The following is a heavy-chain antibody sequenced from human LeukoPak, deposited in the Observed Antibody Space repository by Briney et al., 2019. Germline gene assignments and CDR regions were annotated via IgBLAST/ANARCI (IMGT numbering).Heavy chain of an antibody. D-gene: IGHD4-4*01. CDR2: IKQDGIEN. Sequence: PGGSLRLSCAASGFSLSTYRMRWVRQAPGKGLEWVADIKQDGIENYYVDSVKGRFTISRDNAKNSLYLQMNSLRVEDTAVYYCARGYSKDYWGQGTLVTVSS. V-gene: IGHV3-7*03. CDR3: ARGYSKDY. CDR1: GFSLSTYR. J-gene: IGHJ4*02.